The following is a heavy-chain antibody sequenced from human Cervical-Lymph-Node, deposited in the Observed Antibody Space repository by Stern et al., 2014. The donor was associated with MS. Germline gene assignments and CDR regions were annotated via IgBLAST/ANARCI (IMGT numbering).Heavy chain of an antibody. CDR1: GGSLTSGGYY. CDR3: ARGRPYYFDSSGNYHEKNSHGLDV. D-gene: IGHD3-22*01. J-gene: IGHJ6*02. CDR2: IYYSGDT. V-gene: IGHV4-31*03. Sequence: QLQLQESGPGLVKPSQTLSLTCTVSGGSLTSGGYYWTWIRQHPGKGLECVGFIYYSGDTYYNPSLKSRVTISVDTSQSQFFLNLTSVTAADSAVYYCARGRPYYFDSSGNYHEKNSHGLDVWGQGTTVTVSS.